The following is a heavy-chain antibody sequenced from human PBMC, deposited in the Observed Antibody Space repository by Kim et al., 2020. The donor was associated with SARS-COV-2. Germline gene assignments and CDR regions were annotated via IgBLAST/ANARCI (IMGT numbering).Heavy chain of an antibody. CDR3: AREDITFGEVEDY. D-gene: IGHD3-16*01. J-gene: IGHJ4*02. V-gene: IGHV3-33*01. Sequence: YADSVKGRFTIAGDNTKNMPYLQMNGLRAEDTAVYYCAREDITFGEVEDYWGQGTLVTVSS.